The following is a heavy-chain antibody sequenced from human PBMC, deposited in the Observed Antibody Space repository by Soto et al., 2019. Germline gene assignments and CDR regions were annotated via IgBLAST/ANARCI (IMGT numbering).Heavy chain of an antibody. D-gene: IGHD3-16*01. CDR2: IYYSGSS. V-gene: IGHV4-31*03. J-gene: IGHJ4*02. Sequence: QVQLQESGPGLVKPSQTLSLTCTVSGGSISSGGYYWSWIRQHPGKGLEWIGYIYYSGSSYYNPYLKGRVTISVDTSKDQFSLKLSSVTAADTAVYYCARGGGLMHLFDYWGQGTLVTVSS. CDR1: GGSISSGGYY. CDR3: ARGGGLMHLFDY.